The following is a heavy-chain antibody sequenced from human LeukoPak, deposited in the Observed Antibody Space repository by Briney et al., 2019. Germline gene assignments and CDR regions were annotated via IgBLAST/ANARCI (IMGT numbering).Heavy chain of an antibody. V-gene: IGHV4-28*01. J-gene: IGHJ3*02. D-gene: IGHD2-2*01. CDR1: GYSISSSNW. CDR3: AAVWAMAFDI. CDR2: IYYSGST. Sequence: SETLSLTCAVSGYSISSSNWWGWIRQPPGKGLEWIGYIYYSGSTNYNPSLKSRVTISVDTSKNQFSLKLSSVTAADTAVYYCAAVWAMAFDIWGQGTMVTVSS.